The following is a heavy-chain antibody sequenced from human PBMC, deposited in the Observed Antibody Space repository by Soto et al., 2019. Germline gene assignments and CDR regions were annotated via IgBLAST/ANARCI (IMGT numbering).Heavy chain of an antibody. V-gene: IGHV1-2*02. CDR1: GYTFTGYY. J-gene: IGHJ4*02. CDR2: INPNSGGT. D-gene: IGHD3-9*01. CDR3: ARPPGYISDWYYFDL. Sequence: ASVKVSCKASGYTFTGYYMHWVRQAPGQGLEWMGWINPNSGGTNYAQKFQGRVSMTWDTSLKTAYMELSSLMSEDTAVYYCARPPGYISDWYYFDLWGQGTQVTVSS.